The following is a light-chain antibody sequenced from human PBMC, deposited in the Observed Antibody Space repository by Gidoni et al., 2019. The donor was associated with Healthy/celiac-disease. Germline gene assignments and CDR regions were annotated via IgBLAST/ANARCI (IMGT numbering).Light chain of an antibody. CDR3: QQYGSSPWT. CDR1: QSVSRSY. Sequence: EIELTQSTGTLSLSRGERATLSCRASQSVSRSYLAWYQQKPGEAPRLLIYAASSRATGIPDSFSGRGSGTAFTLTISRLEPEHFAVYYCQQYGSSPWTFGQGTKVEIK. J-gene: IGKJ1*01. V-gene: IGKV3-20*01. CDR2: AAS.